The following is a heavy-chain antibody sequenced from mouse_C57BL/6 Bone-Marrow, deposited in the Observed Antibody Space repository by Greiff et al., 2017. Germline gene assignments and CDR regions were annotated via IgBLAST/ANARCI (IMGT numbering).Heavy chain of an antibody. D-gene: IGHD2-2*01. CDR2: INPNNGGT. Sequence: VQLQQSGPELVKPGASVKIPCKASGYTFTDYNMDWVKQSHGKSLEWIGDINPNNGGTIYNQKFKGKATLTVDKSSSTAYMELRSLTSEDTAVYYCAREFYYGYYYYAMDYWGQGTSVTVSS. J-gene: IGHJ4*01. CDR3: AREFYYGYYYYAMDY. V-gene: IGHV1-18*01. CDR1: GYTFTDYN.